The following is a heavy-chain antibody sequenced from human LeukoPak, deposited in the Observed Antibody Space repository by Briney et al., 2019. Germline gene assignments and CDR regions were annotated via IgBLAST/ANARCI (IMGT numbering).Heavy chain of an antibody. J-gene: IGHJ4*02. CDR2: ISYDGSNK. CDR3: ASLRYGSGSYYS. CDR1: GFTFSSYG. Sequence: GGSLRLSCAASGFTFSSYGMHWVRQAPGKGLEWVAVISYDGSNKYYADSVKGRFTISRDNSKNTLYLQMNSLRAEDTAVYYCASLRYGSGSYYSWGQGTLVTVSS. V-gene: IGHV3-30*03. D-gene: IGHD3-10*01.